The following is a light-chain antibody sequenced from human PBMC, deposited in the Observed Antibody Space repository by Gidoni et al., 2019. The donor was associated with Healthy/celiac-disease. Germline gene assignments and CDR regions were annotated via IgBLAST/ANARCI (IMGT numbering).Light chain of an antibody. CDR3: QKYNSAPPT. V-gene: IGKV1-27*01. J-gene: IGKJ1*01. CDR1: QGSSNY. CDR2: AAS. Sequence: DIKMHQSPSSLSASVGDRVTITCRASQGSSNYLAWYQQKPGKVPKLLIYAASTLQSGVPSRFSGSGAGTDFTLTISSLQPEDVATYYCQKYNSAPPTFGQGTKVEIK.